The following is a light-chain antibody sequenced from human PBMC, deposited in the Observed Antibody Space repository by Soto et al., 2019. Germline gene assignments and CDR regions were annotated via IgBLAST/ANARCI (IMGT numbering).Light chain of an antibody. V-gene: IGLV7-43*01. CDR2: SIS. J-gene: IGLJ2*01. Sequence: QAVVTQEPSVPVSPGGTVTLTCASSTGAVTSNYYPSWFQQKPGQAPRALFYSISNKHSWTPARFSGSLLGGKAALTLSDVQPADEADYYCLLYYGGVHVFGGGTNLTVL. CDR1: TGAVTSNYY. CDR3: LLYYGGVHV.